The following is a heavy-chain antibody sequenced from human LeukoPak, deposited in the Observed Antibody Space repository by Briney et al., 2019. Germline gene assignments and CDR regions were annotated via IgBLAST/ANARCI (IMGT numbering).Heavy chain of an antibody. CDR3: ARESRGGYNYYFDY. CDR1: GGSFSGYY. CDR2: INHSGST. Sequence: SETLSLTCAVYGGSFSGYYWSWIRQPPGKGLEWIGEINHSGSTNYNPSLKSRVTISVDTSKNQFSLKLSSVTAADTAVYYCARESRGGYNYYFDYWGQGTLVTVSS. D-gene: IGHD5-24*01. V-gene: IGHV4-34*01. J-gene: IGHJ4*02.